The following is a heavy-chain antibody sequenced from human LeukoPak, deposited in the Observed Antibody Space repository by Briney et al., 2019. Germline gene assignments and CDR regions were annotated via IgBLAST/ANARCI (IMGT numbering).Heavy chain of an antibody. D-gene: IGHD3-9*01. J-gene: IGHJ6*04. V-gene: IGHV1-3*01. CDR1: GYTFTTYA. Sequence: GASVKVSCKASGYTFTTYAMHWVRQAPGQRLEWMGWINGGNGNIKYSQKFQGRVTITRETSASTAYMELRSLRSEDTAVYYCARESYDILTGYSDYYGIDVWGKGTTVTVSS. CDR3: ARESYDILTGYSDYYGIDV. CDR2: INGGNGNI.